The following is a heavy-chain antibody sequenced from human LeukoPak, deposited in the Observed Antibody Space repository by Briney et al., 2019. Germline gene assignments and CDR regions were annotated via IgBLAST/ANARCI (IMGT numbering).Heavy chain of an antibody. CDR2: IRTDGSEK. V-gene: IGHV3-7*03. J-gene: IGHJ4*02. Sequence: GGSLRLSCEASGFTFSNYWMSWVRQAPGKGLEWVANIRTDGSEKYYVDSVKGRFTISRDNSKNTLYLQMNSLRAEDTAVYYCARDGGLWFGEVVNWGQGTLVTVSS. CDR1: GFTFSNYW. D-gene: IGHD3-10*01. CDR3: ARDGGLWFGEVVN.